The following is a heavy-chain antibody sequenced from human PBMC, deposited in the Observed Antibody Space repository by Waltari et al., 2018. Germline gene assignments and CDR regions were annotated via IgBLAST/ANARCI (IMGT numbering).Heavy chain of an antibody. CDR1: GGSISSYY. D-gene: IGHD1-1*01. Sequence: QVQLQESGPGLVKPSETLSLTCTVSGGSISSYYWSWIRQPPGKGLEWIGYIYYSGSTNYNPSLKSRVTISVDTSKNQFSLKRSSVTAADTAVYYCAREGTNAFDIWGQGTMVTVSS. J-gene: IGHJ3*02. V-gene: IGHV4-59*01. CDR2: IYYSGST. CDR3: AREGTNAFDI.